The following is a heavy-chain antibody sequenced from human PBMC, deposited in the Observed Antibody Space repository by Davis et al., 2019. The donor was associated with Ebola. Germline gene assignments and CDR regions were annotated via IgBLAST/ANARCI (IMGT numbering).Heavy chain of an antibody. CDR3: TREVSRGDV. J-gene: IGHJ6*02. V-gene: IGHV3-73*01. Sequence: GESLKISCAASGFSLSDSTIHWVRQASGKGLEWVGRIRSKANSYATAYAASVKGRFTISRDDSKNTAYLQMNSLKTEDTAVYYCTREVSRGDVWGQGTTVTVSS. D-gene: IGHD3-16*02. CDR1: GFSLSDST. CDR2: IRSKANSYAT.